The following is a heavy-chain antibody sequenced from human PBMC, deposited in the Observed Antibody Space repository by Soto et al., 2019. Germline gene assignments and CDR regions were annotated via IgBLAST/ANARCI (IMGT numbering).Heavy chain of an antibody. CDR3: ASKGFITMVXGGWFDP. J-gene: IGHJ5*02. V-gene: IGHV4-39*01. CDR2: IYYSGST. Sequence: SETLSLTCTVSGGSISSSSYYWGWIRQPPGKGLEWIGSIYYSGSTYYNPSLKSRVTISVDTSKNQFSLKLSSVTAADTAVYYCASKGFITMVXGGWFDPWGQGTLVTVSS. CDR1: GGSISSSSYY. D-gene: IGHD3-10*01.